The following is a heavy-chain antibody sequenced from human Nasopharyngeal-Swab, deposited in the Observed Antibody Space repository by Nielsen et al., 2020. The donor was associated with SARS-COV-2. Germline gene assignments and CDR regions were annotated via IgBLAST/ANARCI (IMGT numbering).Heavy chain of an antibody. V-gene: IGHV1-8*03. CDR3: ARDLGHCSSTSCPG. J-gene: IGHJ1*01. D-gene: IGHD2-2*01. CDR2: MNPNSGNT. Sequence: ASVKVSCKASGYTFTSYDINWVRQATGQGLEWMGWMNPNSGNTGYAQKFQGRVTITRNTSISTAYMELSSLRSEDTAVYYCARDLGHCSSTSCPGWGQGTLVTVSS. CDR1: GYTFTSYD.